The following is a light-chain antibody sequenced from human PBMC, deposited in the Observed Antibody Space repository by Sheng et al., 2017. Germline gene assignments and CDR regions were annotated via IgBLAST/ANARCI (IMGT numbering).Light chain of an antibody. CDR2: DAS. V-gene: IGKV3-20*01. J-gene: IGKJ1*01. Sequence: DIVLTQSPATLSLSPGERVTLSCRASQSVDNYLAWYQQKPGQAPRLLIYDASKRATGISARFSGSGSGTDFTLTISRLEPEDFAVYYCQQYGSSQWTFGQGTKVEIK. CDR1: QSVDNY. CDR3: QQYGSSQWT.